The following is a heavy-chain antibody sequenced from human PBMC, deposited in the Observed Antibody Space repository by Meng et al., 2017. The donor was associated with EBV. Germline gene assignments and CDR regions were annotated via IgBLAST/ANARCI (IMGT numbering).Heavy chain of an antibody. J-gene: IGHJ4*02. CDR3: ARGTPGRSYSDY. Sequence: VPLVLSGCEVNKPAASVKIPCKASGYTFTSHWMNWARQAPGQGLEWMGIINRSDGYTMYEQKFQGRVAVTADRPTAKAYMVLRNLRSDDTAVYYCARGTPGRSYSDYRGPGALVTVSS. V-gene: IGHV1-46*01. D-gene: IGHD3-10*01. CDR1: GYTFTSHW. CDR2: INRSDGYT.